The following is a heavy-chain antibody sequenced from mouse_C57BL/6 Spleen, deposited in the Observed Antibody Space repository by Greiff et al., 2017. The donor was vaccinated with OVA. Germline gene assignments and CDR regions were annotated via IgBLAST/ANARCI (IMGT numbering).Heavy chain of an antibody. Sequence: QVQLQQSGAELVKPGASVKISCKASGYAFSSYWMNWVKQRPGKGLEWIGQIYPGDGDTNYNGKFKGKATLTADKSSSTAYMQLSSLTSEDSAVYFCARWGAQATFFDYWGQGTTLTVSS. CDR1: GYAFSSYW. V-gene: IGHV1-80*01. CDR2: IYPGDGDT. CDR3: ARWGAQATFFDY. J-gene: IGHJ2*01. D-gene: IGHD3-2*02.